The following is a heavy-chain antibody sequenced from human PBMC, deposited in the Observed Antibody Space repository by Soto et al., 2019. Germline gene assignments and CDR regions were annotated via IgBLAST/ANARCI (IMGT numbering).Heavy chain of an antibody. CDR3: ARAPKVFGDAFAP. CDR1: RYTFTDYY. Sequence: ASVKVSCKASRYTFTDYYMHWVRQAPGQGLEWMGWINPNSGATSYAQMFQGRVTMTRDTSISAAYMELSRLRSDDTAVYYCARAPKVFGDAFAPGGEGNLGTGSS. V-gene: IGHV1-2*02. CDR2: INPNSGAT. J-gene: IGHJ5*02. D-gene: IGHD3-3*01.